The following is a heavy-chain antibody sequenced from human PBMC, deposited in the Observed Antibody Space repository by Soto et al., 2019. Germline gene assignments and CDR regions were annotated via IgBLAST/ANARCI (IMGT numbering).Heavy chain of an antibody. V-gene: IGHV5-51*01. D-gene: IGHD3-3*01. J-gene: IGHJ6*02. CDR2: IYPGDSDT. CDR3: ARTYYDFWSGPFYYYYGMDV. CDR1: GYSFTIYW. Sequence: GESLKISCNGSGYSFTIYWIGWVRQMPGKGLEWMGIIYPGDSDTRYSPSFQGQVTISADKSISTAYLQWSSLKASDTAMYYCARTYYDFWSGPFYYYYGMDVWGQGTTVTVSS.